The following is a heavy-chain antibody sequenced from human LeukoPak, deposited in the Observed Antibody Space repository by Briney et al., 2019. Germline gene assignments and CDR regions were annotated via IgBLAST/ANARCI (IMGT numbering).Heavy chain of an antibody. Sequence: SGPTLVKPTQTLTLTCTFSGFSLSTSGMYVGWIRQPPGRALEWLALIYWNDDKRYSPSLKSRLTITKDTSKNQVVLTMTNMDPVDTATYYCAHRNSDYRAFDIWGQGTMVTVSS. CDR3: AHRNSDYRAFDI. CDR2: IYWNDDK. J-gene: IGHJ3*02. D-gene: IGHD4-11*01. CDR1: GFSLSTSGMY. V-gene: IGHV2-5*01.